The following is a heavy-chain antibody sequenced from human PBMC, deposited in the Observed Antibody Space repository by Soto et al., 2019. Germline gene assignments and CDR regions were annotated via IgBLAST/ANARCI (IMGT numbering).Heavy chain of an antibody. J-gene: IGHJ4*02. V-gene: IGHV3-66*01. CDR3: TRASYSRNDY. CDR1: GFTFSNYG. CDR2: IYSGGST. Sequence: HGGSMRLACAGSGFTFSNYGMSWVRQAPGKGLEWVSVIYSGGSTYYADSVKGRFTISRDNSKNTLYLQMNSLRAEDTAVYYCTRASYSRNDYWGQGTLVTVSS. D-gene: IGHD2-21*01.